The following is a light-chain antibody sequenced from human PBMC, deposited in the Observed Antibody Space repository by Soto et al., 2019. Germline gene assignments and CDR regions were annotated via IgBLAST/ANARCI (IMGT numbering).Light chain of an antibody. Sequence: DIVMTQTPLSLSVTPGQPASISCKSSQSLLYSDGKTYLSWYLQKPGQPPQLLIYEVSNRFSGVXDXXSGSGSGTDVTLRISRVEAEDVGVYYCMQTVQLPGTFGQGTKVEIK. J-gene: IGKJ1*01. CDR1: QSLLYSDGKTY. CDR3: MQTVQLPGT. V-gene: IGKV2D-29*01. CDR2: EVS.